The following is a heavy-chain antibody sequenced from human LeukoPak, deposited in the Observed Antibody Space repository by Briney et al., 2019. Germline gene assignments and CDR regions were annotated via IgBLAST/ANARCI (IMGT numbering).Heavy chain of an antibody. V-gene: IGHV3-11*01. CDR2: ISTSGTTI. Sequence: GALRLSCAASGFTFSDYYMSWLRQAPGKGLDFISYISTSGTTIYYADSVKGRFTISRDNAKNSLYLQMNSLRAEDTAVYYCARGSAVPDYWGQGTLVTVSS. CDR1: GFTFSDYY. CDR3: ARGSAVPDY. J-gene: IGHJ4*02. D-gene: IGHD6-25*01.